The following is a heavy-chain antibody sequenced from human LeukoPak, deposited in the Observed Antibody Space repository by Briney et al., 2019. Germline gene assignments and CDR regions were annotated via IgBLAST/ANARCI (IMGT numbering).Heavy chain of an antibody. CDR1: GASISSYF. D-gene: IGHD3-22*01. V-gene: IGHV4-59*01. CDR2: MYNSGST. CDR3: ARFAHLSGYPDY. J-gene: IGHJ4*02. Sequence: SETLSLTCTVSGASISSYFWSWNRQPPGKGLEWIGYMYNSGSTKYNPSLKSRVIISVDTSKNQFSLKLSSVTAADTAVYYCARFAHLSGYPDYWGQGTLVTVSS.